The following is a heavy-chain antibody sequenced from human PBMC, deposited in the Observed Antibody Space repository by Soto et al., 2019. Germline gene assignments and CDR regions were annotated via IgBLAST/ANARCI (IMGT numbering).Heavy chain of an antibody. CDR1: DFAFRLHG. CDR3: ARDRSSSYSYAMDL. Sequence: ESGGGVVQPGGSLTLSCSVSDFAFRLHGIHWVRHTPGKGLEWVAMIWHDGTRKYFRDSVRGRFTISRDSAKNKVYLQMNNLRGDDSALYFCARDRSSSYSYAMDLWGQGTTVIVSS. J-gene: IGHJ6*02. D-gene: IGHD3-10*01. CDR2: IWHDGTRK. V-gene: IGHV3-33*01.